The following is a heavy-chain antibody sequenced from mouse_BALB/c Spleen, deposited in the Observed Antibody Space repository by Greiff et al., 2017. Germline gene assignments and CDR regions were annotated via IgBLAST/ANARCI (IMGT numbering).Heavy chain of an antibody. J-gene: IGHJ3*01. CDR2: IDPSDSYT. V-gene: IGHV1-69*02. CDR1: GYTFTSYW. Sequence: QVQLQQPGAELVKPGASVKLSCKASGYTFTSYWMHWVKQRPGQGLEWIGEIDPSDSYTNYNQKFKGKATLTVDKSSSTAYMQLSSLTSEDSAVYYCARESLAYWGEGTLVTVSA. CDR3: ARESLAY.